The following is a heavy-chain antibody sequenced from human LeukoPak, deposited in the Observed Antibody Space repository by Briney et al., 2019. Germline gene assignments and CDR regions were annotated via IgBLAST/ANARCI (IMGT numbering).Heavy chain of an antibody. CDR1: GGSFSGYY. CDR3: AFKGT. Sequence: PSETLSLTCAVYGGSFSGYYCSWIRQPPGKGLEWIGEINHSGSTNYNSSLKSRVTISVDTSKNQSSLKLSSLTAADTAVYYCAFKGTWGQGTLVTVSS. V-gene: IGHV4-34*01. D-gene: IGHD3-10*01. CDR2: INHSGST. J-gene: IGHJ5*02.